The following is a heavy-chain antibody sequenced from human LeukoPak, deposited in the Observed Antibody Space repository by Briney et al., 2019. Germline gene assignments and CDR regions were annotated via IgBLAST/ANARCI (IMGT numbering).Heavy chain of an antibody. D-gene: IGHD6-13*01. CDR1: GFTVSSNY. CDR3: ARGVGIAAAGTISSWFDP. CDR2: INRGGST. J-gene: IGHJ5*02. V-gene: IGHV3-66*02. Sequence: GGSLRLSCAASGFTVSSNYMSWVRQAPGKGLEWVSVINRGGSTYYADSVKGRFTISRDNSKNTLYLQMNSLRAEDTAVYYCARGVGIAAAGTISSWFDPWGQGTLVTVSS.